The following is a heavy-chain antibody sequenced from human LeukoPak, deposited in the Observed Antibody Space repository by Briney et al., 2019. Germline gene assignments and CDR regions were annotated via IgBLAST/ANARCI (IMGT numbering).Heavy chain of an antibody. J-gene: IGHJ3*01. Sequence: GGSLRLSCAASGFTVSSNYMSWVRQAPGKGLEWVSVIYSGGSTYYADSVKGRFTISRDNSKNTLYLQMNSLRAEDTAVYYCARDPNGDYIGAFDFRGQGTMVTVSS. CDR3: ARDPNGDYIGAFDF. V-gene: IGHV3-53*01. CDR1: GFTVSSNY. CDR2: IYSGGST. D-gene: IGHD4-17*01.